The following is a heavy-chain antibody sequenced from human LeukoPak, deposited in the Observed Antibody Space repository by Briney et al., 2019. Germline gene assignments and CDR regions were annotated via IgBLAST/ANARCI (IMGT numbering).Heavy chain of an antibody. Sequence: GGSLRLSCAASGFTFSSYGMHWVRQAPGKGREWVAFIRYDGSNKYYADSVKGRFTISRDDSKNSLYLQINSLRAEDTAVYYCARDSKSIMVVTGYYFDYWGQGTLVTVSS. CDR3: ARDSKSIMVVTGYYFDY. CDR2: IRYDGSNK. CDR1: GFTFSSYG. D-gene: IGHD3-22*01. V-gene: IGHV3-30*02. J-gene: IGHJ4*02.